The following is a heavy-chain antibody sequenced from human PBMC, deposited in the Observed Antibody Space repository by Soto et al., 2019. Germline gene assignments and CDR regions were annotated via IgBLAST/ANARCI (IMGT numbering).Heavy chain of an antibody. Sequence: GASVKVSCKASGYTFTGYHVHWVRQAPGQGLEWMGWINTNTGDTNYAQKFQGWVTMTRDTSINTACVQLSRLRSDDTAVYFCARWVGASNWFDPWGQGTLVTVSS. J-gene: IGHJ5*02. V-gene: IGHV1-2*04. CDR2: INTNTGDT. D-gene: IGHD1-26*01. CDR3: ARWVGASNWFDP. CDR1: GYTFTGYH.